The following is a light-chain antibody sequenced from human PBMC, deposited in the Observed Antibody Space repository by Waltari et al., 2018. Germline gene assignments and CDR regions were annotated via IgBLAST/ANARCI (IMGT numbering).Light chain of an antibody. CDR1: QGISNY. CDR3: QKYSSATPWT. J-gene: IGKJ1*01. CDR2: PAS. Sequence: DIQMTQSPSSLSASVGDSVTITCRASQGISNYLAWYQQKPGKVPKLLIYPASTLQSGVPSRCSGSGSGTDFTLIISSLQPEDVATYYCQKYSSATPWTFGQGTKVEIK. V-gene: IGKV1-27*01.